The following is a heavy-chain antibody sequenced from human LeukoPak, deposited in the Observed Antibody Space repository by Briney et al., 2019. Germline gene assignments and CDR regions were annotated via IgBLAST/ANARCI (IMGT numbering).Heavy chain of an antibody. Sequence: PGGSLRLSCAASGFTFDDYAMHWVRQAPGKGLEWVSLISWDGGSTYYADSVKGRFTISRDNSKNSLYLQMNSLRAEDTALYYCAKDSSGRYDYHYYMDVWGKGTTVTVSS. J-gene: IGHJ6*03. CDR1: GFTFDDYA. CDR3: AKDSSGRYDYHYYMDV. CDR2: ISWDGGST. V-gene: IGHV3-43D*03.